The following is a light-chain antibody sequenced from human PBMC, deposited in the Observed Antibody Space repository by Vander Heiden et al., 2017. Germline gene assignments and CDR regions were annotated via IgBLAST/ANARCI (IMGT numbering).Light chain of an antibody. CDR2: DAT. Sequence: QPPSVSVTPGRTARITCGGDNIGSKSVHWDQQKPGQAPALVLYDATDRPPATPERFSGSNSGDTATLTSSGVGVGDEDDYYCQVWDSSRSHRVFGGGTKLTVL. V-gene: IGLV3-21*03. J-gene: IGLJ3*02. CDR3: QVWDSSRSHRV. CDR1: NIGSKS.